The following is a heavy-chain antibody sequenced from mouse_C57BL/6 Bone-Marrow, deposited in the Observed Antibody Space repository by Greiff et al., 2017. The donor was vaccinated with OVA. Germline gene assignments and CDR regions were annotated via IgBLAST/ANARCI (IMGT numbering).Heavy chain of an antibody. D-gene: IGHD2-5*01. V-gene: IGHV5-9-1*02. J-gene: IGHJ4*01. CDR1: GFTFSSYA. Sequence: DVKLVESGEGLVKPGGSLKLSCAASGFTFSSYAMSWVRQTPEKRLEWVAYISSGGDYIYYADTVKGRFTISSDNARNTLYLQMSSLKSEDTAMYYCTRDENYSNCYYYAMDYWGQGTSVTVSS. CDR3: TRDENYSNCYYYAMDY. CDR2: ISSGGDYI.